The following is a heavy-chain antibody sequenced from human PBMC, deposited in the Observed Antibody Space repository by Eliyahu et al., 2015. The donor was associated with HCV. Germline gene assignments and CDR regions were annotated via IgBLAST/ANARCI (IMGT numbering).Heavy chain of an antibody. CDR1: GYTFTSYD. D-gene: IGHD6-19*01. V-gene: IGHV1-8*01. J-gene: IGHJ4*02. CDR2: MNPNXGNT. Sequence: QVQLVQSGAEVKKPGASVXVSCKASGYTFTSYDINWVRQATGQGLEWMGWMNPNXGNTGYAQKFQGRVTMTRNXSISTAYMELSSLRSEDTAVYYCARVGARWLATFDYWGQGTLVTVSX. CDR3: ARVGARWLATFDY.